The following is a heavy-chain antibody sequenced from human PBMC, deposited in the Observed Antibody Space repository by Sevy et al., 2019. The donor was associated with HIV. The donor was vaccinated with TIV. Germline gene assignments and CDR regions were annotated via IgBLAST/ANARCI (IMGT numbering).Heavy chain of an antibody. J-gene: IGHJ4*02. CDR1: GFTFNKYT. Sequence: GGSLRLSCSGSGFTFNKYTIYWVRQAPGKGLEWVAYDGDIDEYADSLKGRFTISRDNSKNTLYLQMNSLRPEDSAVYYCAREQKMGLYIDYWGQGTLVTVSS. CDR2: YDGDID. D-gene: IGHD3-10*01. CDR3: AREQKMGLYIDY. V-gene: IGHV3-30*01.